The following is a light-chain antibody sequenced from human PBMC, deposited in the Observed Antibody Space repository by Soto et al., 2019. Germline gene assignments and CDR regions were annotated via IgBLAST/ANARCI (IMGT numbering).Light chain of an antibody. J-gene: IGKJ1*01. CDR2: GAS. CDR3: PQYNNWPRWT. V-gene: IGKV3-15*01. CDR1: QSVSSN. Sequence: TVMTQSPGTLSVSPGETVTLSCRASQSVSSNLAWYQQKPGQAPRVLIYGASTRASGIPARFSGSGSGTEFSLTISSLQSADFALYYCPQYNNWPRWTFGQGTKVEIK.